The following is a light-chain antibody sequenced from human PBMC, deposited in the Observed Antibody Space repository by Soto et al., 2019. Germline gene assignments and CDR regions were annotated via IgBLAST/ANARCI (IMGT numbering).Light chain of an antibody. V-gene: IGKV1-5*01. CDR2: DAS. CDR3: QQYNSYSPLT. J-gene: IGKJ1*01. CDR1: QSISSG. Sequence: DIQMTQSPSTLSASVGDRVTITCRASQSISSGLAWYQQKPGKAPKLPIYDASSLESGVPSRFSGSGSGTEFTLTISSLQPDDFATYYCQQYNSYSPLTFGQGTKVEIK.